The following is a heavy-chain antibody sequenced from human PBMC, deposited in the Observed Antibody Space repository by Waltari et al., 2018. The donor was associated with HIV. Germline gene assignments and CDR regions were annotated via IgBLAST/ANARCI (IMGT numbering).Heavy chain of an antibody. CDR1: GSNFNNFS. Sequence: QVQLVQSGAEVKKPGASVKVSCDAFGSNFNNFSIHLMRQAAGPGIEGMGWINVGRDETRYSQVFKDRVTFTRDTSETTVFMELSSLKSADTALYFWARGADWLVNVLEYWGPGTLVTVSS. V-gene: IGHV1-3*01. CDR3: ARGADWLVNVLEY. CDR2: INVGRDET. D-gene: IGHD6-19*01. J-gene: IGHJ4*02.